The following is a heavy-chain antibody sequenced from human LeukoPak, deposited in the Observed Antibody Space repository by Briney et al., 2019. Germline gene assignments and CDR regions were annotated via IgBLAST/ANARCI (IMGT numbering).Heavy chain of an antibody. CDR1: GFTFSSYA. Sequence: GGSLRLSCAASGFTFSSYAMSWVRQAPGMGLEWVSAISGSGGSTYYADSVKGRFTISRDNSKNTLYLQMNSLRAEDTAVYYCAKAKYSSSWYYFDYWGQGTLVTVSS. D-gene: IGHD6-13*01. V-gene: IGHV3-23*01. J-gene: IGHJ4*02. CDR2: ISGSGGST. CDR3: AKAKYSSSWYYFDY.